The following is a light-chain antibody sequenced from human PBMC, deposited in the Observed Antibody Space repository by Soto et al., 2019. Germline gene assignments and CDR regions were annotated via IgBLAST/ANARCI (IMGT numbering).Light chain of an antibody. J-gene: IGLJ1*01. CDR2: DVS. V-gene: IGLV2-14*01. CDR1: SSDVGGYNF. Sequence: QSALTQPASVSGSPGQSITISCTGTSSDVGGYNFVSWYQQYPGKAPKLMIYDVSDRPSGVSNRFSGSKSANTASLTISGLQAEDEADYYCSSYTSSSTPVFGTGTKVTVL. CDR3: SSYTSSSTPV.